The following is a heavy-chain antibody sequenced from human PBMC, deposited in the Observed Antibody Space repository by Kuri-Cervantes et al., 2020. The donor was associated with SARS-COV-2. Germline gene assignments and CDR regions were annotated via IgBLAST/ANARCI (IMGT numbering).Heavy chain of an antibody. CDR1: GFTFSSYS. CDR2: INHSGST. Sequence: ESLKISCAASGFTFSSYSMNWVRQPPGKGLEWIGEINHSGSTNYNPSLKSRVTISVDTSKNQFSLKLSSVTAADTAVYYCAREGIVGPAYYFDYWGQRTLVTVSS. V-gene: IGHV4-34*01. CDR3: AREGIVGPAYYFDY. D-gene: IGHD1-26*01. J-gene: IGHJ4*02.